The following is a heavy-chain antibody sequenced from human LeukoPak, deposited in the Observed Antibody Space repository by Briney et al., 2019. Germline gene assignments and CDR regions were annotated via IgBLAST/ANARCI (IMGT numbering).Heavy chain of an antibody. J-gene: IGHJ3*02. V-gene: IGHV1-2*02. D-gene: IGHD3-16*02. Sequence: GASVKVSCKVSGYTFTGYYLHWVRQAPGQGLEWVGWINPNSGGTKYAQKFRGRVTMTGDTSITTAYMELSRLRSDDTAVYYCARFDYIWGTYLDGTFDIWGQRTMVTVSS. CDR3: ARFDYIWGTYLDGTFDI. CDR2: INPNSGGT. CDR1: GYTFTGYY.